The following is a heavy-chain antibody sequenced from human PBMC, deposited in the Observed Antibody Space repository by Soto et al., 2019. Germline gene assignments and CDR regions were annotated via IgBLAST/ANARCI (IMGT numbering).Heavy chain of an antibody. V-gene: IGHV4-4*02. D-gene: IGHD2-2*01. Sequence: SETLSLTCAVSSGSISSSNWWSWVRQPPGKGLEWIGEIYHSGSTNYNPSLKSRVTISVDKSKNQFSLKLSSVTAADTAVYYCARDLDEIFCSSTSCSNWFDPLGQGTLVTVS. CDR1: SGSISSSNW. CDR2: IYHSGST. CDR3: ARDLDEIFCSSTSCSNWFDP. J-gene: IGHJ5*02.